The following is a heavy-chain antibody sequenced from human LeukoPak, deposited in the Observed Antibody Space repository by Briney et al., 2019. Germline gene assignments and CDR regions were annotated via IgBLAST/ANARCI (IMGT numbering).Heavy chain of an antibody. CDR2: IKQDGSEK. Sequence: GGSLRLSCAASGFTFSGYWMSWVRQAPGKGLEWVANIKQDGSEKYYVDSVKGRFTISRDNAKNSLYLQMNSLRAEDTAVYYCATRDSVAGTDYWGQGTLVTVSS. CDR3: ATRDSVAGTDY. J-gene: IGHJ4*02. V-gene: IGHV3-7*01. CDR1: GFTFSGYW. D-gene: IGHD6-19*01.